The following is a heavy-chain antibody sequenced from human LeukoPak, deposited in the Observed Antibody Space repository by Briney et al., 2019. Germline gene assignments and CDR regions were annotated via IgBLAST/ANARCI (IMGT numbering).Heavy chain of an antibody. CDR3: ARVRDIVATYYFDY. CDR2: TYYSGST. CDR1: GGSISSCY. V-gene: IGHV4-59*01. Sequence: SETLSLTCTVSGGSISSCYWSWIRQPPGKGLEWIGYTYYSGSTNYNPSLKSRVTISVDTSKNQFSLKLSSVTAADTAVYYCARVRDIVATYYFDYWGQGTLVTVSS. J-gene: IGHJ4*02. D-gene: IGHD5-12*01.